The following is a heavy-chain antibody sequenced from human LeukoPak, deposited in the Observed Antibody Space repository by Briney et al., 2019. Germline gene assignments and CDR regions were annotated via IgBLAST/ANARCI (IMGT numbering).Heavy chain of an antibody. J-gene: IGHJ4*02. CDR2: IYYSGST. D-gene: IGHD6-25*01. CDR3: ARSSGTGTFSY. CDR1: GVSISSSYYY. Sequence: PSETLSLTCTVSGVSISSSYYYWGWIRQPPGKGLEWIGSIYYSGSTYYNPSLKSRVTISVDTSKNQFSLKLRSVTAADTAVYYCARSSGTGTFSYWGQGTLVTVSS. V-gene: IGHV4-39*01.